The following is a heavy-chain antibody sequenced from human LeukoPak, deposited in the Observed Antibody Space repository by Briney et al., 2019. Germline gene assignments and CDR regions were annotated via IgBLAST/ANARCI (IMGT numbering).Heavy chain of an antibody. Sequence: PGGSLRLSCAASRFADSSNFMSWVRQAPGKGLEWVSTIYSDGTTYYADSVKGRFTISRHNSKNTLYLQMNSLRAEDTAVYYCASAGYASWFDPWGQGTLVTVSS. V-gene: IGHV3-53*04. CDR3: ASAGYASWFDP. D-gene: IGHD3-16*01. CDR2: IYSDGTT. J-gene: IGHJ5*02. CDR1: RFADSSNF.